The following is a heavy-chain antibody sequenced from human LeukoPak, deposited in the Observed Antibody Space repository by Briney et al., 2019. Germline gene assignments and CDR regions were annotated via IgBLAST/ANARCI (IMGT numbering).Heavy chain of an antibody. CDR3: ARARGAVAGYFDY. V-gene: IGHV4-34*01. CDR1: GGCFSGYY. D-gene: IGHD6-19*01. CDR2: INHSGST. Sequence: SETQSLTCAVHGGCFSGYYWSWIRQPPGKGLEWIGEINHSGSTNYNPSLKSRVTISVDTSKNQFSLKLSSVTAADTAVYYCARARGAVAGYFDYWGQETLVTVSS. J-gene: IGHJ4*02.